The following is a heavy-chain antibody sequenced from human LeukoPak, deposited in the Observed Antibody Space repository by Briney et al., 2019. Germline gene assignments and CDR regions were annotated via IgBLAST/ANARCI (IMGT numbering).Heavy chain of an antibody. CDR1: GFSFSTHA. CDR2: ISSSGGNT. D-gene: IGHD2-15*01. J-gene: IGHJ4*02. CDR3: ARRIYYFDC. Sequence: GSLRLSCAASGFSFSTHAMSWVRQAPGKGLEWVSFISSSGGNTYYADSVKGRITISRDNSKNTLYLQMNSLRAEDTAVYYCARRIYYFDCWGQGTLVTVSS. V-gene: IGHV3-23*01.